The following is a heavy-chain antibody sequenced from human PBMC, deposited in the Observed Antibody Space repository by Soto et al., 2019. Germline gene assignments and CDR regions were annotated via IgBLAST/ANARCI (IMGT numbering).Heavy chain of an antibody. CDR2: IIPIFGTA. J-gene: IGHJ6*01. D-gene: IGHD2-15*01. CDR3: ARDCRCGFGNLPSDFYYYVMDG. CDR1: GGTFSSDA. V-gene: IGHV1-69*01. Sequence: SVKVLFKTSGGTFSSDAISWVRKAPGQGIEWMGGIIPIFGTANYAQKFQGRVTITAYEPTSPAYMELSSLRAEDTPAYYYARDCRCGFGNLPSDFYYYVMDGWG.